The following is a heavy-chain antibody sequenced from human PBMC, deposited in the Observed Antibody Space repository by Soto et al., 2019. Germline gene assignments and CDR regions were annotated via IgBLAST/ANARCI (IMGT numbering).Heavy chain of an antibody. CDR1: GFTFSSYA. Sequence: EVQLLESGGGLVQPGGSLRLSCAASGFTFSSYAMSWVRQAPGKGLEWVSAISGGGGSTYYADSVKGRFTISRDNSKNTPYLQMHSRRAEDAAVYYCVEGYSSGRSDFQHWGQGTLVNVSS. CDR3: VEGYSSGRSDFQH. D-gene: IGHD6-19*01. J-gene: IGHJ1*01. CDR2: ISGGGGST. V-gene: IGHV3-23*01.